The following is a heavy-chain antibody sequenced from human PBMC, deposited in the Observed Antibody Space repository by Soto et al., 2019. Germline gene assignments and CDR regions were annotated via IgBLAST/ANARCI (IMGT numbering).Heavy chain of an antibody. CDR3: AKAQYSSGWSRGYGMDV. D-gene: IGHD6-19*01. CDR2: ISWHSGSI. CDR1: GFTFDDYA. V-gene: IGHV3-9*01. J-gene: IGHJ6*02. Sequence: SLRLSCAASGFTFDDYAMHWVRQAPGKGLEWVSGISWHSGSIGYADSVKGRFTISIDDAKNALYLQMNSLRAEDTALYDCAKAQYSSGWSRGYGMDVWGQGTPVTVSS.